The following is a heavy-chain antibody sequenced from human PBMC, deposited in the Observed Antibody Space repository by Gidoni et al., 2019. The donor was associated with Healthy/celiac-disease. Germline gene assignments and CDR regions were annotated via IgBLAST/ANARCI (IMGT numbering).Heavy chain of an antibody. CDR1: GFTFSNAW. D-gene: IGHD3-16*02. Sequence: EVQLVESGGGLVKPGGSLRLSCAASGFTFSNAWMSWVRQAPGKGLEWVGRIKSKTDGGTTDYAAPVKGRFTISRDDSKNTLYLQMNSLKTEDTAVYYCTTDFGAARYVWGSYRYTSLWGQGTLVTVSS. CDR3: TTDFGAARYVWGSYRYTSL. V-gene: IGHV3-15*01. CDR2: IKSKTDGGTT. J-gene: IGHJ4*02.